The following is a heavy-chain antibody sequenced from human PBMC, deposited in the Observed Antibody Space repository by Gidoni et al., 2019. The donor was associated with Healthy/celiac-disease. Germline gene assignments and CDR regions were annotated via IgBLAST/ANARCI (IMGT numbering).Heavy chain of an antibody. Sequence: EVQLVESGGGLVQPGRSLRLSCAASGFTFDDYAMHWVRQAPGKGLEWVSGISWNSGSIGYADSVKGRFTISRDNAKNSLYLQMNSLRAEDTALYYCAKDGAAAGTLTVSGGMDVWGQGTTVTVSS. V-gene: IGHV3-9*01. CDR2: ISWNSGSI. CDR3: AKDGAAAGTLTVSGGMDV. CDR1: GFTFDDYA. D-gene: IGHD6-13*01. J-gene: IGHJ6*02.